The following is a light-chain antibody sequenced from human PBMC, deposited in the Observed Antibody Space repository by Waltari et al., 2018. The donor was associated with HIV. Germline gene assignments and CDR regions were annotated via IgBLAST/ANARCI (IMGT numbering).Light chain of an antibody. CDR3: GAWDSSLRGVV. CDR1: NHPIGNTY. CDR2: DNN. Sequence: QSVFTPPPSVSAARGAKATISCPGSNHPIGNTYVPLYQQRPGTAPKLLIDDNNKRPSGMPDRFSGSKSGTSATLGITGLQTGDEADYYCGAWDSSLRGVVFGGGTKLTVL. J-gene: IGLJ2*01. V-gene: IGLV1-51*01.